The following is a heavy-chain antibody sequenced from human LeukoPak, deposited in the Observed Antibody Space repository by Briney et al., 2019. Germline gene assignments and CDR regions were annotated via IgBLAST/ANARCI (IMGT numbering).Heavy chain of an antibody. CDR1: GGSISSGDYY. CDR2: IYYSGST. V-gene: IGHV4-30-4*01. Sequence: SETLSLTCTVSGGSISSGDYYWSWIRQPPGKGLEWVGYIYYSGSTYYNPSLKSRVTISVDTSKNQFSLKLSSVTAADTAVYYCARRNGYYLEYWGQGTLVTVSS. J-gene: IGHJ4*02. D-gene: IGHD2-8*01. CDR3: ARRNGYYLEY.